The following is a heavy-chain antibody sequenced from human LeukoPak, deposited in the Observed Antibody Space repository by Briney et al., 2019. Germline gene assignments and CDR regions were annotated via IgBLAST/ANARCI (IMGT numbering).Heavy chain of an antibody. CDR1: GYSFTSYW. CDR3: ARRLDYWYFDL. V-gene: IGHV5-51*01. D-gene: IGHD1-1*01. J-gene: IGHJ2*01. Sequence: GEALKISCKGSGYSFTSYWIGWVRQMPGKGLEWMGIIYPGDSDTRYSPSFQGQVTISADKSISTAYLQWSSLTAADTAMYYCARRLDYWYFDLWGRGTLVTVSS. CDR2: IYPGDSDT.